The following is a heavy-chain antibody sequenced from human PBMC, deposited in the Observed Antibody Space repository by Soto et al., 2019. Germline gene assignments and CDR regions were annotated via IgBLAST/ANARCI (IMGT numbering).Heavy chain of an antibody. V-gene: IGHV1-69*01. CDR2: IIPISGTA. Sequence: QVQLVQSGAEVKKPGSSVKVSCKASGGTFSSYAISWVRQAPGQGLEWMGGIIPISGTANYAQKFQGRVTITADESQSTAYMELSSLRSEDTAVYYCARSQGSSTSLEIYYYYYYGMDVWDQGTTVTVSS. J-gene: IGHJ6*02. CDR3: ARSQGSSTSLEIYYYYYYGMDV. CDR1: GGTFSSYA. D-gene: IGHD2-2*01.